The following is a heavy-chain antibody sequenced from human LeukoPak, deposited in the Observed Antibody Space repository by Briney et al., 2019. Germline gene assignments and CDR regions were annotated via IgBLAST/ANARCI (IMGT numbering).Heavy chain of an antibody. CDR2: ISSSSSYT. CDR3: ARDLGSGYSGYVPFDY. J-gene: IGHJ4*02. Sequence: GGSLRLSCAASGFTFSDYYMSWIRQAPGKGLERVSYISSSSSYTNYADSVKGRFTISRDNAKNSLYLQMNSLRAEDTAVYYCARDLGSGYSGYVPFDYWGQGTLVTVSS. CDR1: GFTFSDYY. D-gene: IGHD5-12*01. V-gene: IGHV3-11*06.